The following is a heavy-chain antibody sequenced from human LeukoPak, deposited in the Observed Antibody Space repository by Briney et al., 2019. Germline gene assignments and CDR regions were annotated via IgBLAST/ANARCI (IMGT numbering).Heavy chain of an antibody. D-gene: IGHD1-26*01. CDR3: ARSRYGGQGPYYSDH. Sequence: GGSLRLSCAASGFTFSNNWMSWVRQAPGKGLEWVSSISSSSSNIYYADSVKGRFTISRDNAKNSLYLQMSSLRAEDTALYYCARSRYGGQGPYYSDHWGQGTLVTVSS. J-gene: IGHJ4*02. CDR1: GFTFSNNW. V-gene: IGHV3-21*01. CDR2: ISSSSSNI.